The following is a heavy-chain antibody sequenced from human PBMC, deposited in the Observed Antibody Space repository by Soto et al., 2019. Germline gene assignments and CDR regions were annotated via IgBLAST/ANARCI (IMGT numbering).Heavy chain of an antibody. CDR2: ISWNSGNI. D-gene: IGHD5-18*01. V-gene: IGHV3-9*01. J-gene: IGHJ4*02. Sequence: GGSLRLSCAASGFTFDDYAMYWVRQVLGKGLEWVSSISWNSGNIGYADSVKGRFTTSRDNAENSLYLQMNSLRPEDTALYYCARSKGGYSYGTPFDYWGQGTLVTVSS. CDR1: GFTFDDYA. CDR3: ARSKGGYSYGTPFDY.